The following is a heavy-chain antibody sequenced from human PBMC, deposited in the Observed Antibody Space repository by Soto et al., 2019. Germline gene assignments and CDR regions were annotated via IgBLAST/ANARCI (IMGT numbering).Heavy chain of an antibody. D-gene: IGHD2-2*02. CDR1: GFTFNTYG. J-gene: IGHJ4*02. V-gene: IGHV3-30*18. Sequence: GGSLRLSCAASGFTFNTYGMHWVRQAPGKGLEWVAVISCDGSDKFYADSVKGRFTISRDNSKNTLYLQMSSLRPEDTAIYYCAKSPNFYCSSPNCYKYYFDYWGQGTLVTVSS. CDR2: ISCDGSDK. CDR3: AKSPNFYCSSPNCYKYYFDY.